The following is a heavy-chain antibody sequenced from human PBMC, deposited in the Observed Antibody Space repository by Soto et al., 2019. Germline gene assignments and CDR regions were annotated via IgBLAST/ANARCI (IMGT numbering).Heavy chain of an antibody. V-gene: IGHV1-8*01. CDR1: GYTFTSYD. D-gene: IGHD6-19*01. CDR3: ANGWSYSTGLDN. J-gene: IGHJ4*02. CDR2: MNPNSGNT. Sequence: GASVKVSCKASGYTFTSYDINWVRQATGQGLEWMGWMNPNSGNTGYAQKFQGRVTMTRNTSISTAYMELSSLRAEDTALYSCANGWSYSTGLDNWGQGTLVTVSS.